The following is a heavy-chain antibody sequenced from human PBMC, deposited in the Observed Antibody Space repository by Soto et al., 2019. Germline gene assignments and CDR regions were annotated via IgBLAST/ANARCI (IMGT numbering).Heavy chain of an antibody. Sequence: ASVKVSCKASGYTFTGYFMHWVRQAPGQGLEWMGWINPYSGGADYAQSFQGRVTMTRDTSISTVYMELSRLRFDDTAVYYCARVIRGAYYNSPLDTWGQGTVVTVS. CDR2: INPYSGGA. CDR1: GYTFTGYF. CDR3: ARVIRGAYYNSPLDT. D-gene: IGHD3-10*01. J-gene: IGHJ5*02. V-gene: IGHV1-2*02.